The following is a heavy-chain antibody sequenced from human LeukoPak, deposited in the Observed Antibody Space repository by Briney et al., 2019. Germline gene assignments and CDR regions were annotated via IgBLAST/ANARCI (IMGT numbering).Heavy chain of an antibody. CDR2: IYYSGST. J-gene: IGHJ3*02. D-gene: IGHD3-22*01. CDR3: ARVKYYDSSGPYAFDI. V-gene: IGHV4-59*12. Sequence: PSETLSLTCTVSGGSISSYYWSWIRQPPGKRLEWIGYIYYSGSTNYNPSLKSRVTISVDRSKNQFSLKLSSVTAADTAVYYCARVKYYDSSGPYAFDIWGQGTMVTVSS. CDR1: GGSISSYY.